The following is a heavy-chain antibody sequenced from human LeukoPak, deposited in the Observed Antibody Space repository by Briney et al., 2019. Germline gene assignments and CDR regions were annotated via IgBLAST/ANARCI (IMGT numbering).Heavy chain of an antibody. V-gene: IGHV7-4-1*02. CDR1: GYTFTGYY. CDR2: INTNTGNP. D-gene: IGHD6-13*01. Sequence: ASVKVSCKASGYTFTGYYMHWVRQAPGQGLEWMGWINTNTGNPTYAQGFTGRFVFSLDTSVSTAYLQISSLKAEDTAVYYCARDLVAAAGNPSNWFDPWGQGTLVTVSS. J-gene: IGHJ5*02. CDR3: ARDLVAAAGNPSNWFDP.